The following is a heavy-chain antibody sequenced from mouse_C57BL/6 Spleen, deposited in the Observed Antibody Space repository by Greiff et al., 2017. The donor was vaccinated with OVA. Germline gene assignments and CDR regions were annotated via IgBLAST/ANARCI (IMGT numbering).Heavy chain of an antibody. CDR1: GYTFTDYE. V-gene: IGHV1-15*01. Sequence: QVQLQQSGAELVRPGASVTLSCKASGYTFTDYEMHWVKQTPVHGLEWIGAIDPETGGTAYNQKFKGKAILTADKSSSTAYMELRSLTSEDSAVYYCTRDPSGKAWFAYWGQGTLVTVSA. CDR3: TRDPSGKAWFAY. CDR2: IDPETGGT. J-gene: IGHJ3*01. D-gene: IGHD3-1*01.